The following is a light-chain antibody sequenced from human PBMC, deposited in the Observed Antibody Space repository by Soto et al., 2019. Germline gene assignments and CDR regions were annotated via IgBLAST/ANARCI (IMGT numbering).Light chain of an antibody. CDR1: QSVSSSY. Sequence: EIVLTQSPGTLSLSPGERATLSCRASQSVSSSYLAWYQQKPGQAPRLLIYGASSRATGIPDRFSGSGSGTDFTLTISRLEPEDFAVYYCLQYGSSPPYTFGQGIKLEIK. V-gene: IGKV3-20*01. CDR3: LQYGSSPPYT. J-gene: IGKJ2*01. CDR2: GAS.